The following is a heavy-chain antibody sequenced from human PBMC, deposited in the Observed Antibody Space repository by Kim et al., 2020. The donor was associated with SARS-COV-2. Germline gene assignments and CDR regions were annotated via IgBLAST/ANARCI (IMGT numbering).Heavy chain of an antibody. V-gene: IGHV1-3*01. Sequence: ASVKVSCKASGYSFSTYAIHWVRQAPGQRLEWMGWINGGKGNTRYSQKLQGRVTLTRDTTASTAYMELSSLRSEDTALYYCARSGENLYGYWGQGTLVTVSS. CDR1: GYSFSTYA. CDR2: INGGKGNT. CDR3: ARSGENLYGY. J-gene: IGHJ4*02. D-gene: IGHD3-10*01.